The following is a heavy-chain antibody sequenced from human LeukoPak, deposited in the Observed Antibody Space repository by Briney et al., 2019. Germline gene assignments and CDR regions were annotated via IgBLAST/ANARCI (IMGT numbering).Heavy chain of an antibody. CDR2: ISFYNGGT. D-gene: IGHD1-26*01. Sequence: ASVKVSCKASGYVLSDYHINWVRQAPGQGLEWMGWISFYNGGTKYAQKLQGRVTVSTDTSSSTAYLELRSLRFDDTGVYYCARDAVGATSFDFWGQGTLVTVSS. CDR1: GYVLSDYH. J-gene: IGHJ4*02. CDR3: ARDAVGATSFDF. V-gene: IGHV1-18*01.